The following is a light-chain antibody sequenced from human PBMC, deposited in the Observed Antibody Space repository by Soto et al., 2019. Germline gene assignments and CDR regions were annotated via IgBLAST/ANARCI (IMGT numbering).Light chain of an antibody. V-gene: IGLV1-40*01. CDR3: QSYDGGLGVSKI. J-gene: IGLJ2*01. CDR1: SSNIGAGYD. CDR2: SNN. Sequence: QSVLTQPPSVSGAPGQRVTISCTGSSSNIGAGYDVHWYQQLPRTAPKLLIYSNNNRPSGVPDRFSGSRSGTSASPAITGLQPEDEADYYCQSYDGGLGVSKIFGGGTKLTVL.